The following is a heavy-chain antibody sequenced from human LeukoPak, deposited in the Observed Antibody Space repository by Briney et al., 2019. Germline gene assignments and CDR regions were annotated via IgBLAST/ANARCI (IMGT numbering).Heavy chain of an antibody. Sequence: ASVKVSCKASGYTFTSYGISWVRQAPGQGLEWMGWISAYNGNTNYAQKLQGRVTMTTDTSISTAYMELSRLRSDDTAVYYCARDGPLRFGELSGPRYYYYYYMDVWGKGTTVTVSS. CDR3: ARDGPLRFGELSGPRYYYYYYMDV. CDR1: GYTFTSYG. V-gene: IGHV1-18*01. D-gene: IGHD3-10*01. CDR2: ISAYNGNT. J-gene: IGHJ6*03.